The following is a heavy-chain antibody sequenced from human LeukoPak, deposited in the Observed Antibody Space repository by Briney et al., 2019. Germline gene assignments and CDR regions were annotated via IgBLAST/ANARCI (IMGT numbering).Heavy chain of an antibody. CDR3: ARGIWNWIAARAVLANNWFDP. Sequence: SVKVSCKASGGTFSSYAISWVRQAPGQGLEWVGGIIPIFGTANYAQKFQGRVTITADESTSTAYMELSSLRSEDTAVYYCARGIWNWIAARAVLANNWFDPWGQGTLVTVSS. V-gene: IGHV1-69*13. CDR2: IIPIFGTA. D-gene: IGHD6-6*01. J-gene: IGHJ5*02. CDR1: GGTFSSYA.